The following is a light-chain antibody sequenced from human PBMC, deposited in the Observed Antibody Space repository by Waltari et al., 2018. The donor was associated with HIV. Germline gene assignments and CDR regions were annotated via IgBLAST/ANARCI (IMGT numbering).Light chain of an antibody. CDR2: STN. CDR1: SGSVSTPSY. CDR3: VLYMGSGIWV. V-gene: IGLV8-61*01. J-gene: IGLJ3*02. Sequence: QTVVTQEPSFSVSPGGPVTLTCGLSSGSVSTPSYPSWYQQTPGRAPRTLIYSTNIRSSGVPDRFSGSILGNKAALTITGAQADDESHYYCVLYMGSGIWVFGGGTKLTVL.